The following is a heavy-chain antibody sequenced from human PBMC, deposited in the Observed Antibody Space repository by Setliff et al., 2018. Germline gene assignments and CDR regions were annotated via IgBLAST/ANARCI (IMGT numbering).Heavy chain of an antibody. J-gene: IGHJ4*02. D-gene: IGHD2-2*01. V-gene: IGHV3-23*01. CDR3: AKARYCSGTSCAFDD. CDR2: ISGSGSTT. CDR1: GFTFSSYA. Sequence: PGGSLRLSCAASGFTFSSYAMSWVRQAPGKGLEWASAISGSGSTTFYADSAKGRFTISRDNSKDTVYLQMSSLRAEDTAVYYCAKARYCSGTSCAFDDWGQGTLVTASS.